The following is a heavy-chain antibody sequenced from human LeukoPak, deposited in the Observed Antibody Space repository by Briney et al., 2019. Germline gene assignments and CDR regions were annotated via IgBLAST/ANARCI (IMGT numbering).Heavy chain of an antibody. J-gene: IGHJ4*02. Sequence: KASETLSLTCTVSGGSVSSGSFYWSWIRQPPGKGLEWIAYISNTGRTNYNPSLKSRVTISADTSKNQFSLRLTSVTAADTAVYYCARDARCSGCHGSDYWGQGTLVTVSS. CDR3: ARDARCSGCHGSDY. CDR1: GGSVSSGSFY. V-gene: IGHV4-61*01. CDR2: ISNTGRT. D-gene: IGHD6-19*01.